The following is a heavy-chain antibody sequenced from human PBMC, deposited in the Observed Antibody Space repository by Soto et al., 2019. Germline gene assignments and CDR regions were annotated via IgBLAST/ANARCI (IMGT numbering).Heavy chain of an antibody. V-gene: IGHV1-69*06. J-gene: IGHJ5*02. CDR2: IIPIFGTA. CDR1: GCTFRSYA. CDR3: ARDAACTHGVCYINRGWFDP. Sequence: SGKVSCRASGCTFRSYAISLVRQAPGQGLECMGGIIPIFGTANYAQKFQGRVTITADKSTSTAYMELSSLRSEDTAVYYCARDAACTHGVCYINRGWFDPWGHGTLVTVSP. D-gene: IGHD2-8*01.